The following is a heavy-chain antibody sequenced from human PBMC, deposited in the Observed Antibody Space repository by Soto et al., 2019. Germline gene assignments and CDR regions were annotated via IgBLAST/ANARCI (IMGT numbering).Heavy chain of an antibody. V-gene: IGHV3-48*03. Sequence: GGSLRLSCAASGFTFSSYEMDWIRQAPGKGLEWVAHITGSGSTMYADSVKGRFTISRDNADNSLYLQVNSLRVEDTAVYYCTKEKSVMYSGYDAFDIWGRGTMVTVSS. CDR3: TKEKSVMYSGYDAFDI. CDR1: GFTFSSYE. J-gene: IGHJ3*02. D-gene: IGHD5-12*01. CDR2: ITGSGSTM.